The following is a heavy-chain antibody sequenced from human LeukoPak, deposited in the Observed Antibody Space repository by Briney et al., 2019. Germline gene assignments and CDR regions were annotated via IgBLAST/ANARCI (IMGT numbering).Heavy chain of an antibody. Sequence: TGGSLRLSCAASGFTFSSYAMSWVRQAPGKGLEWVSAISGSGGSTYYADSVKGRFTISRDNSKNTLYLQMNSLRAEDTAVYYCAKDPAGYYDSSGYYYMYYFDYWGQGTQVTVSS. CDR3: AKDPAGYYDSSGYYYMYYFDY. CDR2: ISGSGGST. D-gene: IGHD3-22*01. J-gene: IGHJ4*02. CDR1: GFTFSSYA. V-gene: IGHV3-23*01.